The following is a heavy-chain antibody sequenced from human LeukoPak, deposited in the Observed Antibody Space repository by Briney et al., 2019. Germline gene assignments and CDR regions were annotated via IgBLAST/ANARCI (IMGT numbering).Heavy chain of an antibody. J-gene: IGHJ4*02. Sequence: PGGSLRLSCAASGFTLSSYARSWARQAPGKGLEWVSVISGSGGTTYYADSVKGRFTISRDNSKNTLSLQMNSLRAEDTAVYYCAKAPDYDFWSGYPLYYFDHWGQGTLVTVSS. V-gene: IGHV3-23*01. CDR1: GFTLSSYA. CDR3: AKAPDYDFWSGYPLYYFDH. D-gene: IGHD3-3*01. CDR2: ISGSGGTT.